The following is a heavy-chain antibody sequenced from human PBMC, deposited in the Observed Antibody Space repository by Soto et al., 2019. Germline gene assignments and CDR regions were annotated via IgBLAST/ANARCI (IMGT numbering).Heavy chain of an antibody. CDR3: ARGGVESIYGMDV. CDR1: GYTFSTYY. D-gene: IGHD3-3*01. J-gene: IGHJ6*02. V-gene: IGHV1-46*01. CDR2: INPTGGAT. Sequence: QVQLVQSGAEVKKPGASVKVSCKASGYTFSTYYVHWVRQAPGLGLEWMGIINPTGGATTYAQKFQGRVNMTRETSTSTVYMELSSLRSEDTAVYYCARGGVESIYGMDVWGQGTTVTVSS.